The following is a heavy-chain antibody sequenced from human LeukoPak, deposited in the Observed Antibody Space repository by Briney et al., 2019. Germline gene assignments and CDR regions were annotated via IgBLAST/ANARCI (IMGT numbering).Heavy chain of an antibody. D-gene: IGHD3-3*01. CDR3: ARELRFLEWRTIDY. CDR2: IWYDGSNK. J-gene: IGHJ4*02. CDR1: GFTFSSYG. V-gene: IGHV3-33*01. Sequence: GGSLRLSCAASGFTFSSYGMLWVRQAPGKGLEWVAVIWYDGSNKYYADSVKGRFTISRDNSKNTLYLQMNSLRAEDTAVYYCARELRFLEWRTIDYWGQGTLVTVSS.